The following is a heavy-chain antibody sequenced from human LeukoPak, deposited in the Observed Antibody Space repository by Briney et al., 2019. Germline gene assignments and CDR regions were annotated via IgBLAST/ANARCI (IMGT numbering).Heavy chain of an antibody. V-gene: IGHV2-70*11. J-gene: IGHJ4*02. CDR3: ARGTYYYDSSGYQPFDC. CDR2: IDWDDDK. Sequence: GPTLVNPTQTRTLTCTFSWFSHSTSGMCVSWIRQPPGKALEWLARIDWDDDKYYSTSLKTRLTISKDTSKNHVVLTMTNMDPVDTATYYCARGTYYYDSSGYQPFDCWGQGTLVTVSS. D-gene: IGHD3-22*01. CDR1: WFSHSTSGMC.